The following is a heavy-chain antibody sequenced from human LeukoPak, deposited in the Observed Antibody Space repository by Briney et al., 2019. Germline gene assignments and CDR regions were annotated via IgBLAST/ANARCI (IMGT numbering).Heavy chain of an antibody. V-gene: IGHV4-34*01. CDR3: ARPGFGYYGMDV. Sequence: SETMSPTSAVYGGSFSGYYWSWIRQPPGKGREWIGEINHSGSTNYNPSLKSRVTISVDTSKNQFSLKRSAVTAADTCVYYCARPGFGYYGMDVWGQGTTVTVSS. CDR1: GGSFSGYY. D-gene: IGHD3-10*01. J-gene: IGHJ6*02. CDR2: INHSGST.